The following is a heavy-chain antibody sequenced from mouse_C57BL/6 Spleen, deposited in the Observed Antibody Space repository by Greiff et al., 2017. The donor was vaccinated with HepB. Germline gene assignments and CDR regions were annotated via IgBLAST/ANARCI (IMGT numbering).Heavy chain of an antibody. V-gene: IGHV1-26*01. CDR2: INPNNGGT. D-gene: IGHD4-1*01. J-gene: IGHJ3*01. CDR3: ARRSWDGFAY. Sequence: EVQLQQSGPELVKPGASVKISCKASGYTFTDYYMNWVKQSHGKSLERIGDINPNNGGTSYNQKFKGKATLTVDKSSSTAYMELRSLTSEDSAVYYCARRSWDGFAYWGQGTLVTVSA. CDR1: GYTFTDYY.